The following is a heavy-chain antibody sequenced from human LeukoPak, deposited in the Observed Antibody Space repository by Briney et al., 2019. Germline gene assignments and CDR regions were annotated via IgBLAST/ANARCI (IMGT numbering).Heavy chain of an antibody. D-gene: IGHD6-19*01. Sequence: SETLSLTCTVSGYSISSGYYWGWIRQPPGKGLEWIGSIYHSGSTYYNPSLKSRVTISVDTSKNQFSLKLSSVTAADTAVYYCARSPKGSSGWRPEYFQHWGQGTLVTVSS. CDR2: IYHSGST. CDR1: GYSISSGYY. CDR3: ARSPKGSSGWRPEYFQH. J-gene: IGHJ1*01. V-gene: IGHV4-38-2*02.